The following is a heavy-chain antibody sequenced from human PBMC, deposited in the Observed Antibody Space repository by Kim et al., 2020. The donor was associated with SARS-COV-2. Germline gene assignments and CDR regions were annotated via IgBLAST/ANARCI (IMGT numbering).Heavy chain of an antibody. D-gene: IGHD6-13*01. CDR1: GFTFSSYE. CDR2: ISSSGSII. V-gene: IGHV3-48*03. J-gene: IGHJ6*02. Sequence: GGSLRLSCAASGFTFSSYEMNWVRQAPGKGLEWVSYISSSGSIIYYADSVKGRFTISRDNTKNSLYLQMNSLRAEDTAVYYCARRWYSSSWYYYYGMDVWGQGTTVTVSS. CDR3: ARRWYSSSWYYYYGMDV.